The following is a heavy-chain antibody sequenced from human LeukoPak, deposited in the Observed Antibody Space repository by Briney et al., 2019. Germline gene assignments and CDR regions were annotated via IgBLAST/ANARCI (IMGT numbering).Heavy chain of an antibody. D-gene: IGHD3-10*01. J-gene: IGHJ1*01. CDR3: ARDSDRYGSGSYYNVVYFQH. V-gene: IGHV3-48*03. CDR1: GFTFSSYE. CDR2: ISSGSTI. Sequence: GGSLRLSCAASGFTFSSYEMNWVRQAPGKGLEWVSYISSGSTIYYADSVKGRFTISRDNAKNSLYLQMNSLRAEDTAVYYCARDSDRYGSGSYYNVVYFQHWGQGTLVTVSS.